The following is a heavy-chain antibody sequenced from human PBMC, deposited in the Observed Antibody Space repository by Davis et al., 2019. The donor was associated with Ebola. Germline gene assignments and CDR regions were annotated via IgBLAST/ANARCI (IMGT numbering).Heavy chain of an antibody. CDR1: GFTFSTAW. J-gene: IGHJ6*02. D-gene: IGHD2-15*01. CDR3: TTDQFRGGGYPTYYGMDV. CDR2: IKSKTDGGTT. Sequence: ESLSLSCAVSGFTFSTAWMNLVRHAPGNGLGWAARIKSKTDGGTTDYAAPVKGRFTISRDDSKNTLYLQMNSLKTEDTAVYYCTTDQFRGGGYPTYYGMDVWGQGTTVTVSS. V-gene: IGHV3-15*07.